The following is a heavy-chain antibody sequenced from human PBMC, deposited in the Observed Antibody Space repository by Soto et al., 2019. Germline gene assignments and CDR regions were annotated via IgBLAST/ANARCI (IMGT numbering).Heavy chain of an antibody. Sequence: EVQLVESGGGLVQPGGSLRLSCEASEFSLRNYWMHWVRQAPGKGLEWVSRISNDGTTTNYADSVKGRFTISRDNAKNTLYLQMHSLRADDTAVYYCAKDKRGGSGSYYNLYYYYGMDVWGQGTTVTVSS. D-gene: IGHD3-10*01. CDR2: ISNDGTTT. CDR1: EFSLRNYW. V-gene: IGHV3-74*01. CDR3: AKDKRGGSGSYYNLYYYYGMDV. J-gene: IGHJ6*02.